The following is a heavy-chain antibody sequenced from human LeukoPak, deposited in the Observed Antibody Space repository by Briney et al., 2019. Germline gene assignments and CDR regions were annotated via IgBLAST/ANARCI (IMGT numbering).Heavy chain of an antibody. CDR1: GYTFTGYY. CDR2: INPNSGGT. V-gene: IGHV1-2*02. Sequence: ASVKVSCKASGYTFTGYYMHWVRQAPGQGLEWMGWINPNSGGTNYAQKFQGRVTMTRETSISTAYMELNRLRSDDTAVYYCVRGGYYDILTGYLNYWGQGTLVTVSS. D-gene: IGHD3-9*01. J-gene: IGHJ4*02. CDR3: VRGGYYDILTGYLNY.